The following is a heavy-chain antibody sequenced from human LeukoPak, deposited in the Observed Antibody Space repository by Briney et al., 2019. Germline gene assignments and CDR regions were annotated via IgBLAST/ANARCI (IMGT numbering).Heavy chain of an antibody. CDR1: GFTFSSYA. V-gene: IGHV3-30-3*01. Sequence: PGGSLRLSCAASGFTFSSYAMHWVRQAPGKGLEWVAVISYDGSNKYYADFVKGRFTISRDNSKNTLYLQMNSLRAEDTAVYYCARASIAVAGTFDPWGQGTLVTVSS. D-gene: IGHD6-19*01. J-gene: IGHJ5*02. CDR2: ISYDGSNK. CDR3: ARASIAVAGTFDP.